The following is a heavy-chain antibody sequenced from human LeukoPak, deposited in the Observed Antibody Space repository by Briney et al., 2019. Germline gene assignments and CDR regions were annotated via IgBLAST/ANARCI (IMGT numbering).Heavy chain of an antibody. CDR2: ISGSGGST. CDR3: ASLTMVRGIIITKNPPPFFDH. Sequence: PGGSLRLSCAASGFTFSSYAMSWVRQAPGKGLEWVSAISGSGGSTYYADSVKGRFTISRDNSKNTLYLQMNSLRAEDTAVYYCASLTMVRGIIITKNPPPFFDHWGQGTLVTVSS. CDR1: GFTFSSYA. V-gene: IGHV3-23*01. D-gene: IGHD3-10*01. J-gene: IGHJ4*02.